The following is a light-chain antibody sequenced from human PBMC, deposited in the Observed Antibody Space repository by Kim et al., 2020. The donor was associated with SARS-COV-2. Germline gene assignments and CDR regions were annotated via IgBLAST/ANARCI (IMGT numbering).Light chain of an antibody. CDR1: SNNVGNRG. Sequence: QAGLTQPPSVSKGLRQTATLTCTGNSNNVGNRGAAWLQQHQGHPPKLLSYRNNNRPSGISERLSASRSGNTASLTITGLKPEDEADYYCSAWDSSLSAWVFGGGTKVTVL. V-gene: IGLV10-54*01. J-gene: IGLJ3*02. CDR3: SAWDSSLSAWV. CDR2: RNN.